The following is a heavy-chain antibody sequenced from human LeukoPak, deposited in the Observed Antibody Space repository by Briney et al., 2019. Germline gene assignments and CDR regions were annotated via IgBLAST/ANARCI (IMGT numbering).Heavy chain of an antibody. D-gene: IGHD3-10*01. Sequence: GGSLRLSCAASGFTFSSYAMSWVRQAPGKGLEWVSAISGSGGSTYYADSVKGRFTISRDNSKNTPYLQMNSLRAEDTAVYYCAKYQGAGPTGRCMDVWGKGTTVTVSS. V-gene: IGHV3-23*01. CDR2: ISGSGGST. CDR1: GFTFSSYA. J-gene: IGHJ6*03. CDR3: AKYQGAGPTGRCMDV.